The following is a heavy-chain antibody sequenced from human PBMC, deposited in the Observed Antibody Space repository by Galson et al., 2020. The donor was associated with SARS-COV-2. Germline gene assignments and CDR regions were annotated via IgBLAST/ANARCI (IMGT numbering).Heavy chain of an antibody. V-gene: IGHV4-38-2*02. CDR3: ARTQVVRGWYDAFDI. CDR2: VANTGST. D-gene: IGHD6-19*01. J-gene: IGHJ3*02. Sequence: SETLSLTCKVSGYFIRSGYYWGWIRQPPGKGLEWIGSVANTGSTYHNPPLESRVTMSVDTSKNQFSLNLKSVSAADTAVYYCARTQVVRGWYDAFDIWGQGTMVTVSS. CDR1: GYFIRSGYY.